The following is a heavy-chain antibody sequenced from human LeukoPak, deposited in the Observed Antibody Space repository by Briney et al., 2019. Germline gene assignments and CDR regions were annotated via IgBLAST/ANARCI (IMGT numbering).Heavy chain of an antibody. Sequence: SETLSLTCAVYGGSLSGYYWSWIRQPPGKGLEWIGEINHSGSTNYNPSLKSRVTISVDTSKNQFSLKLSSVTAADTAVYYCAREPYYDSSGYYPYFDYWGQGTLVTVSS. CDR2: INHSGST. D-gene: IGHD3-22*01. V-gene: IGHV4-34*01. J-gene: IGHJ4*02. CDR1: GGSLSGYY. CDR3: AREPYYDSSGYYPYFDY.